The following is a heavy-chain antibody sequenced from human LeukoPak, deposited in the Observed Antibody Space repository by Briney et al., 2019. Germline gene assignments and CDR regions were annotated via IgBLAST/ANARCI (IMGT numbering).Heavy chain of an antibody. CDR3: ARVTYYGSGTIYFDY. V-gene: IGHV4-34*01. CDR1: GGSFSGCY. D-gene: IGHD3-10*01. CDR2: INHSGST. J-gene: IGHJ4*02. Sequence: SETLSLTCAVYGGSFSGCYWSWIRQPPGKGLEWIGEINHSGSTNYNPSLKSRVTISVDTSKNQFSLKLSSVAAADTAVYYCARVTYYGSGTIYFDYWGQGTLVTVSS.